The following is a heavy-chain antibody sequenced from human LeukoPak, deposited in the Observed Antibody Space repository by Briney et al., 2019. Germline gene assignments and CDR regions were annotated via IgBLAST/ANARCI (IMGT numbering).Heavy chain of an antibody. J-gene: IGHJ4*02. D-gene: IGHD7-27*01. CDR3: ARDSPANWAQFDY. CDR2: IYRDGTT. Sequence: GGSLRLSCAASGFTVSSNYMSWVRQAPGKGVEWVSIIYRDGTTYYADSVKGRFTISRDNSKTTLYLEMNSLRAEDTAVYYCARDSPANWAQFDYWGQGTLVTVSS. V-gene: IGHV3-53*01. CDR1: GFTVSSNY.